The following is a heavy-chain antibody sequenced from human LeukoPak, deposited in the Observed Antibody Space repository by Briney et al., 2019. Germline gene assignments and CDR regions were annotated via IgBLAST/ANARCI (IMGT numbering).Heavy chain of an antibody. V-gene: IGHV1-18*01. CDR1: GGTFSSYA. J-gene: IGHJ4*02. D-gene: IGHD5-24*01. CDR3: ARGNVEMATIRRGAYDY. Sequence: ASVKVSCKASGGTFSSYAISWVRQAPGQGLEWMGWISAYNGNTNYAQKLQGRVTMTTDTSTSTAYMELRSLRSDDTAVYYCARGNVEMATIRRGAYDYWGQGTLVTVSS. CDR2: ISAYNGNT.